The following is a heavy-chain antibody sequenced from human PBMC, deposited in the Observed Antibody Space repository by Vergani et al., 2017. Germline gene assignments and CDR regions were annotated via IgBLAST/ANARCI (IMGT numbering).Heavy chain of an antibody. CDR3: AIVTDYYDRSGYYLDY. J-gene: IGHJ4*02. D-gene: IGHD3-22*01. Sequence: QVQLVQSGSEVRKPGASVKVSCQVSGYSLTELTIHWLRQAPGKGLEWMVGFDPEHGEVTFAHHIQGRVTMTEDRSTDTAYMELSSLRPEDTALYYCAIVTDYYDRSGYYLDYWGQGTLVTVSS. CDR1: GYSLTELT. CDR2: FDPEHGEV. V-gene: IGHV1-24*01.